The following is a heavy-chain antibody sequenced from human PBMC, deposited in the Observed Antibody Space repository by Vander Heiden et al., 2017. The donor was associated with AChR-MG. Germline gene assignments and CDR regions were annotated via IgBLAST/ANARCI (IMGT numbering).Heavy chain of an antibody. D-gene: IGHD3-3*01. CDR1: GFTFDDYT. Sequence: EVQLVESGGVVVQPGGSLRLSCAASGFTFDDYTMHWVRQAPGKGLELVSLISWDGDTTYYADSVKGRFTISRDNSKNYLYLQMNSLRTEDTALYYCAKDIREAHDFWTGLDYWGQGTLVTVSS. CDR3: AKDIREAHDFWTGLDY. J-gene: IGHJ4*02. V-gene: IGHV3-43*01. CDR2: ISWDGDTT.